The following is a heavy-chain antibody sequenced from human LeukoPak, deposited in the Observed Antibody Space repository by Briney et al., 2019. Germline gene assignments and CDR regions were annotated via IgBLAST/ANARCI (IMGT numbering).Heavy chain of an antibody. J-gene: IGHJ4*02. CDR1: GFTFSSYS. V-gene: IGHV3-21*01. CDR3: ARGDVADVVY. Sequence: GGSLRLSCAASGFTFSSYSVNWVRQAPGKGLEWVSSISSSSSYIYYADSVKGRFTISRDNAKNSLYLQMNSLRAEDTAVYYCARGDVADVVYWGQGTLVTVSS. D-gene: IGHD2-21*01. CDR2: ISSSSSYI.